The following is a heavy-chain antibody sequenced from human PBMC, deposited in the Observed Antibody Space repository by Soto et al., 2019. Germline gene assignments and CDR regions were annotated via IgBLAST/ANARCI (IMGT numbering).Heavy chain of an antibody. CDR1: GYTFTSHA. D-gene: IGHD6-13*01. CDR2: INAGNGNT. CDR3: ARDGIAAAGTNWFDP. J-gene: IGHJ5*02. Sequence: ASVKVSCKASGYTFTSHAMHWVRQAPGQRLEWMGWINAGNGNTKYSQKFQGRVTITTDTSASTAYMELSSLRSEDTAVYYCARDGIAAAGTNWFDPWGQGTLVTVSS. V-gene: IGHV1-3*01.